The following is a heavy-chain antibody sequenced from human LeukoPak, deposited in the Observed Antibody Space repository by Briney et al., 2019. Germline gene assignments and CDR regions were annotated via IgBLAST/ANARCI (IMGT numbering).Heavy chain of an antibody. Sequence: PGGSLRLSCAASGFTFSSYAMSWVRQAPGEGLEWVSAISDHSATIYYADSVKGRFTISRDNSKNTLYLQINSLRAEDTAVYYCAKTNGGRDGYMTDLDYWGQGTLVTVSS. CDR3: AKTNGGRDGYMTDLDY. D-gene: IGHD5-24*01. V-gene: IGHV3-23*01. CDR1: GFTFSSYA. CDR2: ISDHSATI. J-gene: IGHJ4*02.